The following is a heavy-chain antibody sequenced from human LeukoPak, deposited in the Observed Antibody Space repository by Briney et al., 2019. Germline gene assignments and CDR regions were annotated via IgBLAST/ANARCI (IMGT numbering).Heavy chain of an antibody. D-gene: IGHD6-19*01. J-gene: IGHJ4*02. V-gene: IGHV4-34*01. Sequence: PSETLSLTCAVYGGSFSDYYWSWIRQSPGKGLEWIGGINHHGSTNYNPSLKGRVTMSVDTSKNQFSLELSSVTAADTAVYYCARHNSLRTVAGPYYFDYWGQGTLVTVSS. CDR1: GGSFSDYY. CDR3: ARHNSLRTVAGPYYFDY. CDR2: INHHGST.